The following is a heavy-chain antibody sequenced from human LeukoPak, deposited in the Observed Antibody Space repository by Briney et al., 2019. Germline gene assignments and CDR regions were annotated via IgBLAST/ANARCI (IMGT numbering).Heavy chain of an antibody. D-gene: IGHD2-15*01. CDR2: ISGSGTRT. J-gene: IGHJ4*02. CDR1: GFSFSTYA. Sequence: GGSLRLSCAASGFSFSTYAMSWVRQAPGKGLEWVSGISGSGTRTYYADSVKGRLTISRDNSKNTLSLEMNTLRAEDTAVYYCMKGKDTGYGRPGDHWGQGILVIVSS. V-gene: IGHV3-23*01. CDR3: MKGKDTGYGRPGDH.